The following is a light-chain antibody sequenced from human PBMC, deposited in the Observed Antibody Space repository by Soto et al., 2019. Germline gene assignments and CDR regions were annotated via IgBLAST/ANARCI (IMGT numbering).Light chain of an antibody. V-gene: IGKV3-20*01. CDR3: QQYGSSPWT. J-gene: IGKJ1*01. Sequence: IVLTQSPGTLSSPGERATLSCRASQSVSSSYLAWYQQKPGQAPRLLIYGASSRATGIPDRFSGSESGTAFTLTISRLEPEDSAVYYCQQYGSSPWTFGQGTKVEIK. CDR1: QSVSSSY. CDR2: GAS.